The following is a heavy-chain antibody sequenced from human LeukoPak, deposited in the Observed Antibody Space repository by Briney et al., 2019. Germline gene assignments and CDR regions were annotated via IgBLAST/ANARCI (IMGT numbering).Heavy chain of an antibody. D-gene: IGHD2-21*02. Sequence: ASVKVSCKASGYTFTSYYMHWVRQAPGQGLEWMGIINPSGGSTSYAQKFQGRVTMTRDTSTSTVYMELSSLRSEDTGVYYCARFGGDSNYYYGMDVWGQGTTVTVSS. CDR1: GYTFTSYY. CDR3: ARFGGDSNYYYGMDV. V-gene: IGHV1-46*01. CDR2: INPSGGST. J-gene: IGHJ6*02.